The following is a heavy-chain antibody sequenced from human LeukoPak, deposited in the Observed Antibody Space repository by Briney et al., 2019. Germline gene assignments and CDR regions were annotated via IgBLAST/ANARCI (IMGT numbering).Heavy chain of an antibody. CDR2: IGGGGTGT. Sequence: GGSLRLSCAASGFTFSSSAMTWVRQAPGRGLEWVSGIGGGGTGTHYADSVKGRFTVSRDNSRNTLYLQMNSLRAEDTALYYCAKELESWEIFEYWGQGTLVTVSS. J-gene: IGHJ4*02. CDR1: GFTFSSSA. CDR3: AKELESWEIFEY. D-gene: IGHD1-26*01. V-gene: IGHV3-23*01.